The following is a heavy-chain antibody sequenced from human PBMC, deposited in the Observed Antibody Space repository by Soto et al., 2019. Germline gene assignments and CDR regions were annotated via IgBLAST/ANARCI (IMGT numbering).Heavy chain of an antibody. CDR1: GYTLTELS. Sequence: AASVKVSCKVSGYTLTELSMHWVRQAPGKGLEWMGGFDPEDGETIYAQKFQGRVTMTEDTSTDTAYMELSSLRSEDTAVYYCARGPWTMAKPVYWGQGTLVTVSS. D-gene: IGHD3-10*01. CDR3: ARGPWTMAKPVY. J-gene: IGHJ4*02. CDR2: FDPEDGET. V-gene: IGHV1-24*01.